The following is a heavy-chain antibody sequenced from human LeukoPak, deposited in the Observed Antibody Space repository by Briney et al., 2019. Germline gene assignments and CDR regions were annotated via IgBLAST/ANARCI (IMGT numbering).Heavy chain of an antibody. Sequence: GGSLRLSCTGSGFTFGHFALAWVRQAPGKGLAWVSRINTDGSVASYADSVKGRFTISRDNAKNSLYLQMNSLRAEDTAVYYCARVDPQLPYFDYWGQGTLVTVSS. J-gene: IGHJ4*02. D-gene: IGHD2-2*01. CDR3: ARVDPQLPYFDY. V-gene: IGHV3-74*01. CDR1: GFTFGHFA. CDR2: INTDGSVA.